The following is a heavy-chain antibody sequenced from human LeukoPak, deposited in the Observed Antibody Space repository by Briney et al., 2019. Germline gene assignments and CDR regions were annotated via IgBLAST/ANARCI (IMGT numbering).Heavy chain of an antibody. Sequence: GGSLRLSCAASGFTFDDSAMSWVRQAPGKGLEWVSHISGDGSTIVYADSVKGRFTVSRDNAKNTLFLQMDSLRAEDTAVYYCARDRGTPDSFNSWGQGTVVTVSS. J-gene: IGHJ3*02. CDR2: ISGDGSTI. V-gene: IGHV3-74*01. CDR1: GFTFDDSA. CDR3: ARDRGTPDSFNS. D-gene: IGHD3-10*01.